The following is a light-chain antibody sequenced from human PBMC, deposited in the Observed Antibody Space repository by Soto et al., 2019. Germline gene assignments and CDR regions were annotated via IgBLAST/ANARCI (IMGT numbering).Light chain of an antibody. V-gene: IGLV2-11*01. CDR3: CSYAGSSTFPYV. CDR1: SSDVGGCNY. J-gene: IGLJ1*01. Sequence: QSVLTQPRSVSGSPGQSVTISCTGTSSDVGGCNYVSWYQQHPGKAPKLMIFDVTKRPSGVPDRFSGSKSGNTASLTISGLQAEDEADYHCCSYAGSSTFPYVFGTGTKLTVL. CDR2: DVT.